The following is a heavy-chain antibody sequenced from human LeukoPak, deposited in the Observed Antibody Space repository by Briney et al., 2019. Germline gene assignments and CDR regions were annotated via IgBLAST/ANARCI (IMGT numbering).Heavy chain of an antibody. V-gene: IGHV4-61*02. CDR2: IYTSGST. D-gene: IGHD2-21*01. J-gene: IGHJ3*02. CDR1: GGSISSGSYY. Sequence: PSETLSLTCTVSGGSISSGSYYWSWIRQPAGKGLEWVGCIYTSGSTNYNPSLKSRVTISVDTSKNQFSLKLSSVTAADTAVYYCARADCGGDCYMGGDAFEIWGQGTMVTVSS. CDR3: ARADCGGDCYMGGDAFEI.